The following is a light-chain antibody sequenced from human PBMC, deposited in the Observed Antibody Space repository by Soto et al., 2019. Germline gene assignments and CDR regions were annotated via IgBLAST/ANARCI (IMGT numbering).Light chain of an antibody. J-gene: IGKJ5*01. Sequence: EIVMTQSPATLSVSPGERATLSCRASQSIRHNLAWYQQKPGQAPGLLIYGASTSATSIPARFSGSGSGTEFTLTISSLQSEDFAVYYCQQYHNWLPITFGQGTRLEIK. CDR2: GAS. CDR1: QSIRHN. CDR3: QQYHNWLPIT. V-gene: IGKV3-15*01.